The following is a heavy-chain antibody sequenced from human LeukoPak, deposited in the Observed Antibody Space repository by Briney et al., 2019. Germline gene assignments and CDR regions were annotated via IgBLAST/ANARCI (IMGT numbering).Heavy chain of an antibody. CDR3: ARVILSSTTGTSVHDAFDI. Sequence: ASVTVSCKASGYTFTSYYMHWVRQAPGQGLEWMGIINPSGGSTSYAQKFQGRVTMTRDTSTSTVYMELSSLRSEDTAVYYCARVILSSTTGTSVHDAFDIWGQGTMVTVSS. J-gene: IGHJ3*02. CDR2: INPSGGST. V-gene: IGHV1-46*01. D-gene: IGHD1-1*01. CDR1: GYTFTSYY.